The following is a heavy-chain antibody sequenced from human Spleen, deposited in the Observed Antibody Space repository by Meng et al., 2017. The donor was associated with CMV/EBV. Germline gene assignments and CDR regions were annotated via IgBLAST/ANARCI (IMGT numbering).Heavy chain of an antibody. CDR2: INHSGST. J-gene: IGHJ4*02. V-gene: IGHV4-34*01. D-gene: IGHD5-12*01. CDR1: GGPLSSGDYY. Sequence: SETLSLTCAVSGGPLSSGDYYWSWIRQPPGKGLEWIGEINHSGSTNYNPSLKSRVTISVDTSKNQFSLKLSSVTAADTAVYYCARGKGLYGYSGYGTCDYWGQGTLVTVSS. CDR3: ARGKGLYGYSGYGTCDY.